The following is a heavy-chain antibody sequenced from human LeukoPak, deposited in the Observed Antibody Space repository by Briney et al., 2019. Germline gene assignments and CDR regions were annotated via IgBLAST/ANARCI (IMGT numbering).Heavy chain of an antibody. CDR1: GFTFSSYA. J-gene: IGHJ4*02. D-gene: IGHD3-22*01. CDR2: ISASGGST. Sequence: PGGSLRLSCAASGFTFSSYAMSWVRQAPGKGLEWVSAISASGGSTYYADSVKGRFTISRDNSKNTLYLQTNSLRAEDTAVYYCAKAWGMYYYDSSGYPFDYWGQGTLVTVSS. CDR3: AKAWGMYYYDSSGYPFDY. V-gene: IGHV3-23*01.